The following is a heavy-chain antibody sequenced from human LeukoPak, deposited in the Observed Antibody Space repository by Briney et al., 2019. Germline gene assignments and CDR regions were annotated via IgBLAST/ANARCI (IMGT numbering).Heavy chain of an antibody. Sequence: ASVKVSCKASGNTFIGYYIHWVRQAPGQGLEWMGWINSNSGGTNYVQKFQGRVTMTRDTSISTAYIELSRLRSDDTAVYYCAGGLGSGWSTLDYWGQGTLVTVSS. V-gene: IGHV1-2*02. CDR3: AGGLGSGWSTLDY. D-gene: IGHD6-19*01. CDR1: GNTFIGYY. CDR2: INSNSGGT. J-gene: IGHJ4*02.